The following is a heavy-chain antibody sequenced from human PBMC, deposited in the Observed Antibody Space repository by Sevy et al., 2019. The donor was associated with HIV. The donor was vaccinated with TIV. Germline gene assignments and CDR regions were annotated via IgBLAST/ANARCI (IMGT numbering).Heavy chain of an antibody. V-gene: IGHV3-7*03. D-gene: IGHD3-22*01. CDR1: GFTFSSYW. Sequence: GGSLRLSCAASGFTFSSYWMSWVRQAPGKGLEWVANIKQDGSEKYYVDSVKGRFTFSRDNAKNSLYLQMNSLRAEDTAVYYCASVFYYDSPTGAFDIWGQGTMVTVSS. J-gene: IGHJ3*02. CDR2: IKQDGSEK. CDR3: ASVFYYDSPTGAFDI.